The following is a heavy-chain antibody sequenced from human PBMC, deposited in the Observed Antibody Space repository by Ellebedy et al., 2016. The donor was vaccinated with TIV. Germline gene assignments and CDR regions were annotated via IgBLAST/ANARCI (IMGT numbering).Heavy chain of an antibody. CDR3: AREALSYATSGYYFDY. CDR1: GFTFSSHG. D-gene: IGHD3-22*01. CDR2: IKQDGGEK. J-gene: IGHJ4*02. V-gene: IGHV3-7*01. Sequence: GESLKISCAASGFTFSSHGMAWVRQAPGKGLEWVANIKQDGGEKNYVDSVKGRFTISRDNAKNSLYLQMNSLRAEDTAVYYCAREALSYATSGYYFDYWGQGTLVAVSS.